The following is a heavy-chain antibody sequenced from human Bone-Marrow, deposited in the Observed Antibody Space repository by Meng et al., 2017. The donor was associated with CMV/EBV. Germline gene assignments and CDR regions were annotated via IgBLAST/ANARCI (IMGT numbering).Heavy chain of an antibody. CDR3: ARDLPHAYVQTYDFWSGYLSYYYYGMDV. J-gene: IGHJ6*02. D-gene: IGHD3-3*01. CDR2: ISTYNANT. CDR1: GYTFTSYG. V-gene: IGHV1-18*01. Sequence: ASVKVSCKASGYTFTSYGITWVRQAPGQGLEWMGWISTYNANTNYAQKFQGRVTMTTDTSTTTAYMELRSLRSDDTAVYYCARDLPHAYVQTYDFWSGYLSYYYYGMDVWGQGTTVTVSS.